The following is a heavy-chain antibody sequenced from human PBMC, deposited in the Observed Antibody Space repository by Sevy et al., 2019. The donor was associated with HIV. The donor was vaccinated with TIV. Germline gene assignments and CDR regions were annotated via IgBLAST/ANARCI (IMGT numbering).Heavy chain of an antibody. CDR1: GFTFGNYG. J-gene: IGHJ6*02. D-gene: IGHD4-17*01. Sequence: GGSLRLSCAVSGFTFGNYGMYWVRQAPDKGVEWVAVVSYDGSKKYYAESVKGRVTISRDNSKNTLYLQMNSLRPDDTAMYYCAKARTSVTIRGYGMDVWGQGTTVTVSS. CDR3: AKARTSVTIRGYGMDV. V-gene: IGHV3-30*18. CDR2: VSYDGSKK.